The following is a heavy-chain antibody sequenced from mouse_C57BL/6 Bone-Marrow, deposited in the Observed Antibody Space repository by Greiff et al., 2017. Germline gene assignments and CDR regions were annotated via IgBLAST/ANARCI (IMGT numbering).Heavy chain of an antibody. CDR3: ARSSTNDY. CDR1: GFTFTSYG. J-gene: IGHJ2*01. D-gene: IGHD5-1*01. V-gene: IGHV1-81*01. Sequence: QVQLQQSGAELARPGASVKLSCTASGFTFTSYGISWVHQSTGQGLEWIAEIYPRGGNTYYPEKFKGKSTLTADKSSSTPYMELRSLTSEDSAVYFCARSSTNDYWGQGTTLTVSA. CDR2: IYPRGGNT.